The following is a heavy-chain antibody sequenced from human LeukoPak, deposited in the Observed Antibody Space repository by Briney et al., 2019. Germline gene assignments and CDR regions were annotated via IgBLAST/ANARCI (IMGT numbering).Heavy chain of an antibody. CDR1: GFTFSDYY. D-gene: IGHD2-21*02. CDR3: ARLFAPFCGNDCGQFDY. CDR2: IYSSGST. V-gene: IGHV3-53*01. J-gene: IGHJ4*02. Sequence: GGSLRLSCAASGFTFSDYYMAWVRQAPGRGLEWVSVIYSSGSTLYADSVKGRFTISRDNSKNTLYLQMNSLRAEDTAVYYCARLFAPFCGNDCGQFDYWGQGTLVTVSS.